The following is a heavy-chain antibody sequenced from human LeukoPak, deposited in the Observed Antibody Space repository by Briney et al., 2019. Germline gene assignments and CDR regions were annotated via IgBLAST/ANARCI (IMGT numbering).Heavy chain of an antibody. V-gene: IGHV3-23*01. Sequence: GGSLRLSCAASGFTFNTYAMSWVRQAPGKGLEWVSTISGSGGSTYYADSVKGRFTISRDNSKNTLYLQMNSLRAEDTAVYYCAKSRIGYCSSTSCYSDYWGQGTLVTVSS. J-gene: IGHJ4*02. CDR2: ISGSGGST. D-gene: IGHD2-2*01. CDR1: GFTFNTYA. CDR3: AKSRIGYCSSTSCYSDY.